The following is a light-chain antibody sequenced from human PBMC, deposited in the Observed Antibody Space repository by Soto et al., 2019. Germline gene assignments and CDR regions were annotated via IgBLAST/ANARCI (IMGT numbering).Light chain of an antibody. J-gene: IGKJ1*01. CDR1: QSVSSN. CDR3: HQVNNLPLWT. CDR2: GAS. Sequence: AAVSLYTKERATLSCRASQSVSSNLAWYQQKPGQAPRLLIYGASTRATGIPARFSGSGSGTEFTLTISILQSEDYGVYDCHQVNNLPLWTSC. V-gene: IGKV3-15*01.